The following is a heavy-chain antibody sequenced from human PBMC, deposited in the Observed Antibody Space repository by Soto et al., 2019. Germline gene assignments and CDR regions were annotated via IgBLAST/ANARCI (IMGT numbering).Heavy chain of an antibody. V-gene: IGHV3-30*18. CDR3: AKGKRGYSGYDPFDY. J-gene: IGHJ4*02. CDR1: GFTFSSYG. CDR2: ISYDGSNK. D-gene: IGHD5-12*01. Sequence: GGSLRLSCAASGFTFSSYGMHWVRQAPGKGLEWVAVISYDGSNKYYADSVKGRFTISRDNPKNTLYLQMNSLRAEDTAVYYCAKGKRGYSGYDPFDYWGQGTLVTVSS.